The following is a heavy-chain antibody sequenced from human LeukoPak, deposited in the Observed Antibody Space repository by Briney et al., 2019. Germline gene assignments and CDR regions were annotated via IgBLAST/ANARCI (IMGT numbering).Heavy chain of an antibody. Sequence: PGGSLRLSCAASGFTFSSYAMTWVRQAPGKGLEWVSAISGSGGNTYYTDSVKGRFTISRDNSKNTLYLQMNSLRAEDTAVYYCAKDRLYYYDSSGEVAFDIWGQGTMVTVSS. V-gene: IGHV3-23*01. CDR2: ISGSGGNT. CDR3: AKDRLYYYDSSGEVAFDI. J-gene: IGHJ3*02. CDR1: GFTFSSYA. D-gene: IGHD3-22*01.